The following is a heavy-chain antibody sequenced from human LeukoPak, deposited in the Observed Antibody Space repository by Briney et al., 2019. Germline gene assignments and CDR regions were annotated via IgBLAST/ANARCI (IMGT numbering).Heavy chain of an antibody. CDR2: ITNGGST. CDR3: GAYGDYYY. D-gene: IGHD4-17*01. J-gene: IGHJ4*02. V-gene: IGHV3-64D*06. CDR1: GFTFSNYA. Sequence: PGGSLRLSCSASGFTFSNYATHWVRQAPGKGLEYVSAITNGGSTYYADSVKGRFTISRDNSKNTPYLQMSSLGAEDTAVYYCGAYGDYYYWGQGTLVTVSS.